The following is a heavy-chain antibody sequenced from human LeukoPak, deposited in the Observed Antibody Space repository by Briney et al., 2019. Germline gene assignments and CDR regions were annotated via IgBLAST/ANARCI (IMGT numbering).Heavy chain of an antibody. V-gene: IGHV3-30*02. D-gene: IGHD3-22*01. CDR2: IRYDGSNK. Sequence: GGSLRLSCAASGFTFSSYGMHWVRQAPGKGLEWVAFIRYDGSNKYYADSVKGRFTISRDNSKNTLYLQMNSLRAEDTAVYYCARDLTGYDSSGYYGLMGAFDIWGQGTMVTVSS. CDR1: GFTFSSYG. J-gene: IGHJ3*02. CDR3: ARDLTGYDSSGYYGLMGAFDI.